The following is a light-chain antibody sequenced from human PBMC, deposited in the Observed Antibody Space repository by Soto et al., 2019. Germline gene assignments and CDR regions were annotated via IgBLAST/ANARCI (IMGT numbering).Light chain of an antibody. J-gene: IGLJ3*02. CDR3: QSYDTTLSVLV. Sequence: QAVVTQPPSVSGAPGQRVTISCTGSASNLGAKYAVHWYQHLPGTAPKLLIYDNIHRPSGVPDRFSGSKSDTSASLAITGLQAEDEADYYCQSYDTTLSVLVFGGGTKLTVL. V-gene: IGLV1-40*01. CDR1: ASNLGAKYA. CDR2: DNI.